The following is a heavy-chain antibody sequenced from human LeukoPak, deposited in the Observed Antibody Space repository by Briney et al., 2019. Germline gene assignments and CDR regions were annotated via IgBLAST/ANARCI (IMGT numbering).Heavy chain of an antibody. V-gene: IGHV3-48*02. J-gene: IGHJ4*02. D-gene: IGHD4-23*01. CDR3: ARVYGGRPTYFDY. CDR2: ISSSGSTI. CDR1: GFTFSSYW. Sequence: GSLRLSCAASGFTFSSYWMNWARQAPGKGLEWVSYISSSGSTIDYADSVKGRFTISRDNAKNSLYLQMNSLRDEDTAVYYCARVYGGRPTYFDYWGQGTLVTVSS.